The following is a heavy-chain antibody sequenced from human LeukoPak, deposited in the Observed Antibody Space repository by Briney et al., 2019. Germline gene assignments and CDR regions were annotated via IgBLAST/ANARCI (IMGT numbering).Heavy chain of an antibody. CDR2: IYPGDSDT. J-gene: IGHJ3*02. V-gene: IGHV5-51*01. Sequence: GESLKISCKGSGYSFTSYWIGWVRQMPGKGLEWMGIIYPGDSDTRYSPSFQGQVTISADKSISTAYLQWSSLKASDTAMYYCARPRGDGPELDAFDIWGQGTMVTVSS. CDR3: ARPRGDGPELDAFDI. CDR1: GYSFTSYW. D-gene: IGHD1-26*01.